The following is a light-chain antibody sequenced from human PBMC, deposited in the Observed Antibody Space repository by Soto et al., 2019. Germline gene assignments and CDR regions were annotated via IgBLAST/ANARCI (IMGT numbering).Light chain of an antibody. J-gene: IGLJ2*01. CDR3: HVWDTTDDHPL. V-gene: IGLV3-21*04. CDR1: NIGSKT. Sequence: SYELTQPPSVSVAPGETARITCGGKNIGSKTVHWYQQKTGQAPVLVIYYDSDRPSGIPERFSRSNSGNTATLTVSRVAAGDEADYYCHVWDTTDDHPLFGGGTQLTVL. CDR2: YDS.